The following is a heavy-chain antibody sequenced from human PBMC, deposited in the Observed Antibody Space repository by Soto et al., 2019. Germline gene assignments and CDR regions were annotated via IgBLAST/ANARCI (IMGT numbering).Heavy chain of an antibody. V-gene: IGHV4-4*02. CDR1: GGSISSSNW. CDR3: AREAGSSGGYYYYGMDV. J-gene: IGHJ6*02. D-gene: IGHD6-19*01. Sequence: PSETLSLTCAVSGGSISSSNWWCGVRQPPGKGLGWIGEIYHSRSTNYNPSLKSRVTISVDKSKNQFSLKLSSVTAADTAVYYCAREAGSSGGYYYYGMDVWGQGTTVTVSS. CDR2: IYHSRST.